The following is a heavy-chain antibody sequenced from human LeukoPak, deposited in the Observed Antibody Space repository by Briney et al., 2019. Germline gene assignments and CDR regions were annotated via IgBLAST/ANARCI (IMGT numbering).Heavy chain of an antibody. V-gene: IGHV3-53*01. J-gene: IGHJ4*02. CDR3: ARERGRGRDSPWFDY. D-gene: IGHD1-26*01. Sequence: GGSLRLSCAASGFIVSGDFMSWVRQAPGKGLEWVSVIYSDGGTYYADSVKGRFTISRDNSKNTLDLQMTGLRAEDTAVYYCARERGRGRDSPWFDYWGQGILVTVSS. CDR1: GFIVSGDF. CDR2: IYSDGGT.